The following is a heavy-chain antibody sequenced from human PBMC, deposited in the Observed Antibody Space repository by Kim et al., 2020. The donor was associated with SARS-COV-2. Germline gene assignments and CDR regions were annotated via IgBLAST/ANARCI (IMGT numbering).Heavy chain of an antibody. CDR2: INHSGST. V-gene: IGHV4-34*01. CDR1: GGSFSGYY. D-gene: IGHD4-17*01. Sequence: SETLSLTCAVYGGSFSGYYWGWIRQPPGKGLEWIGEINHSGSTNYNPSLKSRVTISVDTSKNQFSLKLSSVTAADTAVYYCARGLLRYGDYVGWGQGTLVTVSS. CDR3: ARGLLRYGDYVG. J-gene: IGHJ4*02.